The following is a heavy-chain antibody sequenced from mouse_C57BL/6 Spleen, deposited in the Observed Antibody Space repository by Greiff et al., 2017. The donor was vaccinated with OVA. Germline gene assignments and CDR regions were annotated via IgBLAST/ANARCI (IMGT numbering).Heavy chain of an antibody. Sequence: QVQLQQPGAELVKPGASVKLSCKASGYTFTSYWMHWVKQRPGQGLEWIGMIHPNSGSTNYNEKFKSKATLTVDKSSSTAYMQLSSLTSEDSAVYYGAKSYDYDEDYYAMDYWGQGTSVTVSS. CDR1: GYTFTSYW. J-gene: IGHJ4*01. CDR2: IHPNSGST. D-gene: IGHD2-4*01. CDR3: AKSYDYDEDYYAMDY. V-gene: IGHV1-64*01.